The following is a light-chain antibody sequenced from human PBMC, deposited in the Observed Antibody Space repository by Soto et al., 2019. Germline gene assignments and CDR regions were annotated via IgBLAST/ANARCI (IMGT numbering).Light chain of an antibody. CDR1: QSVSGN. J-gene: IGKJ5*01. V-gene: IGKV3-15*01. Sequence: IVMTQSPGTLSLSPGEGATLSCRASQSVSGNLAWYQQKPGQAPRLLIYGTSIRATGVPARFSGGGSGTEFTLTISGLQSEDFAVYYCQQYNNWPLITFGQGTRLEIK. CDR2: GTS. CDR3: QQYNNWPLIT.